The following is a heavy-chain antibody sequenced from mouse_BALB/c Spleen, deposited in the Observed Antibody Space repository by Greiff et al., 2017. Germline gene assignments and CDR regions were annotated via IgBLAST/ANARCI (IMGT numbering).Heavy chain of an antibody. J-gene: IGHJ3*01. CDR3: ARGNFAWFAY. Sequence: EVQLVESAGGLVQPGGSRKLSCAASGFTFSSFGMHWVRQAPEKGLEWVAYISSGSSTIYYADTVKGRFTISRDNPKNTLFLQMTSLRSEDTAMYYCARGNFAWFAYWGQGTLVTVSA. D-gene: IGHD2-1*01. CDR2: ISSGSSTI. CDR1: GFTFSSFG. V-gene: IGHV5-17*02.